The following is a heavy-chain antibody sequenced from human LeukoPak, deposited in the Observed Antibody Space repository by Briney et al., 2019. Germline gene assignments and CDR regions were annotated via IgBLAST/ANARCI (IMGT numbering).Heavy chain of an antibody. V-gene: IGHV3-7*03. CDR1: GFTFNSYC. D-gene: IGHD6-19*01. CDR2: IKRDGSEK. CDR3: ARLGPASSGWRESFAY. Sequence: GSLRLSCAASGFTFNSYCMKWVRQAPGEGLEWVANIKRDGSEKYYVDSVKGRFTISRDNAKNSLDLQMNSLRVEDTAVYYCARLGPASSGWRESFAYWGQGTVVTVSS. J-gene: IGHJ4*02.